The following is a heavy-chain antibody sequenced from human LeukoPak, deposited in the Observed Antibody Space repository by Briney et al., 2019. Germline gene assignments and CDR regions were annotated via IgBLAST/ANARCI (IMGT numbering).Heavy chain of an antibody. V-gene: IGHV3-23*01. CDR2: ISSSAGNT. J-gene: IGHJ4*02. D-gene: IGHD2-8*01. CDR1: GFTFDNYA. CDR3: ARRGRYCANTLCSFDY. Sequence: GGSLRLSCAASGFTFDNYAMTWVRQAPGKGLEWVSAISSSAGNTYYADSVKGRFTISRDNSKDTLYLQMNSLRADDTALYYCARRGRYCANTLCSFDYWGQGSLVTVSS.